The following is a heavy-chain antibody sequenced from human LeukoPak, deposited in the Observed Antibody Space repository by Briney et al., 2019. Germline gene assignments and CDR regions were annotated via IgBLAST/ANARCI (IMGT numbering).Heavy chain of an antibody. V-gene: IGHV4-4*02. CDR1: GGSITSTNW. J-gene: IGHJ4*02. CDR2: ISLTGRT. D-gene: IGHD1-26*01. Sequence: SETLSLTCGVSGGSITSTNWWSWVRQPPGQGLEWIGEISLTGRTNYNPSLIGRVIMSLDESRNQLSLTLTSVTAADTAMYYCTRESGPYCPFGYWGQGTLVVVPP. CDR3: TRESGPYCPFGY.